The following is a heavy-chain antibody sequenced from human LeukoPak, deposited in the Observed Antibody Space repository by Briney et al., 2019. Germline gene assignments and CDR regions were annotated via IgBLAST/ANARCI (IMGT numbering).Heavy chain of an antibody. CDR2: IYHSGST. D-gene: IGHD3-10*01. J-gene: IGHJ4*02. Sequence: SETLSLTCTVSGYSISSGYYWGWIRQPPGKGLEWIGTIYHSGSTYYNPSLKSRVTISVDTSKSQFSLKLSSVTAADTAVYYCATGSYPSPFDYWGQGTLVTVSS. CDR3: ATGSYPSPFDY. V-gene: IGHV4-38-2*02. CDR1: GYSISSGYY.